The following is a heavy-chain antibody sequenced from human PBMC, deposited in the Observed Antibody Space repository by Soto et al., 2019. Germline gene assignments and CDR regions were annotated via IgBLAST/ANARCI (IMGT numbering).Heavy chain of an antibody. D-gene: IGHD2-2*01. J-gene: IGHJ4*02. CDR3: ATSGVVVPAAMRGLDY. V-gene: IGHV1-69*02. Sequence: QVQLVQSGAEVKKPGSSVKVSCKASGGTFSSYTISWVRQAPGQGLEWMGRIIPILGIANYAQKFQGRVTINADKSTSTAYMELSSLRSEDTAVYYCATSGVVVPAAMRGLDYWGQGTLVTVSS. CDR1: GGTFSSYT. CDR2: IIPILGIA.